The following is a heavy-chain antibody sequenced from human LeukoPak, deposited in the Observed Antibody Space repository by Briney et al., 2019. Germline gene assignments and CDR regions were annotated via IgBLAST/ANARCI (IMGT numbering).Heavy chain of an antibody. Sequence: GGSLRLSCAASGFTFSTYEMNWVRQAPGKGLEWVSYISSSDNTIYYADSVKGRFTISRDNAKNSLYLQMNSLRAEDTAVYYCARNFDVWLLAGGFDYWGQGTLVTVSS. V-gene: IGHV3-48*03. CDR1: GFTFSTYE. D-gene: IGHD3-22*01. CDR2: ISSSDNTI. J-gene: IGHJ4*02. CDR3: ARNFDVWLLAGGFDY.